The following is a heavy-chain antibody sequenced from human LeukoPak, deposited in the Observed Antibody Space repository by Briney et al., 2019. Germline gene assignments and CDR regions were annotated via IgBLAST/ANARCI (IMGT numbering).Heavy chain of an antibody. CDR2: IYTSGST. D-gene: IGHD3-22*01. CDR3: ARESMIAGSQH. V-gene: IGHV4-61*02. CDR1: GGSISSGSYY. J-gene: IGHJ1*01. Sequence: PSETLSLTCTVSGGSISSGSYYWSWIRQPAGKGLEWIGRIYTSGSTNYNPSLKSRVTISVDTSKNQFSLKLSSVTAADTAVYYCARESMIAGSQHCGQGTLVTVSS.